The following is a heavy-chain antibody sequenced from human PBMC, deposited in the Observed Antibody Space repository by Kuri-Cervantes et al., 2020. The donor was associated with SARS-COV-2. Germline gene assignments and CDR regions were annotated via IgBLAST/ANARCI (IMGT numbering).Heavy chain of an antibody. D-gene: IGHD3-10*01. CDR1: GGPITSGTYS. CDR3: ARGLGSGTYWGYFSFGMDV. CDR2: FSNSGGT. Sequence: LRLSCTVSGGPITSGTYSWTWIRQRPGKGLEWIGYFSNSGGTDYNPSLKSQVDISIDTSKNQFSLELSSVTVADRAVYYCARGLGSGTYWGYFSFGMDVWGQGTTVTVSS. V-gene: IGHV4-31*01. J-gene: IGHJ6*02.